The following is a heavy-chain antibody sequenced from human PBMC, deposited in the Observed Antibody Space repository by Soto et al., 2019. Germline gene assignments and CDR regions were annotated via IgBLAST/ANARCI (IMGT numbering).Heavy chain of an antibody. D-gene: IGHD2-15*01. CDR1: GSTFSNPW. CDR2: IKRTTDGGTI. J-gene: IGHJ6*01. CDR3: TAFNSGSCAHYG. Sequence: SLRLSCAASGSTFSNPWTIWARQAPGKGLEWLGRIKRTTDGGTIDYAAPVKGRFIILSDDSENKLQLQLNSLKIEHAAVHYCTAFNSGSCAHYG. V-gene: IGHV3-15*05.